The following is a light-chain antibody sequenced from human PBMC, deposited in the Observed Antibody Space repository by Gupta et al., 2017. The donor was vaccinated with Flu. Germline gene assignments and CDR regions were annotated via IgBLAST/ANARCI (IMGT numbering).Light chain of an antibody. J-gene: IGKJ1*01. CDR1: QGISNY. Sequence: QSPSSLSASVGDRVTITCRASQGISNYLAWYQQKPGKVPKLLIYAASTLQSGVPSRFSGSGSGTDFTLTISSLQPEDVATYYCQNYNSALWTVGQGTKVEIK. CDR3: QNYNSALWT. CDR2: AAS. V-gene: IGKV1-27*01.